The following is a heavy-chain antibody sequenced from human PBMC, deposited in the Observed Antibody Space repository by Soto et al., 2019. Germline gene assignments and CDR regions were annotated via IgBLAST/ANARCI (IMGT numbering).Heavy chain of an antibody. Sequence: EVQLLESGGGLVQPGGSLRLSCAASGFTFNTYAMSWVRQAPWKGLEWVSAISSSGGSTYYADSVKGRFTISRDNSKNALYLQMNSRSDAVIAEDYCEKGPPVGLQYFQYLFQCTLVTLSS. CDR1: GFTFNTYA. CDR2: ISSSGGST. J-gene: IGHJ1*01. CDR3: EKGPPVGLQYFQY. V-gene: IGHV3-23*01. D-gene: IGHD1-26*01.